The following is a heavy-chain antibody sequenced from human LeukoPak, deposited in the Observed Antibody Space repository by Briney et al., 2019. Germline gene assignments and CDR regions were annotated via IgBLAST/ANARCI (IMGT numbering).Heavy chain of an antibody. CDR3: STSRTFDY. Sequence: GGSLRLSCVASGFTFSSYWMHWVRQSPGKGLVWVSGINSDGSSTSYADSEKGRFTTSRDNGKNTVPLQMNSLRAEDTAVYHCSTSRTFDYWGQGTLVTVSS. CDR1: GFTFSSYW. V-gene: IGHV3-74*01. CDR2: INSDGSST. J-gene: IGHJ4*02.